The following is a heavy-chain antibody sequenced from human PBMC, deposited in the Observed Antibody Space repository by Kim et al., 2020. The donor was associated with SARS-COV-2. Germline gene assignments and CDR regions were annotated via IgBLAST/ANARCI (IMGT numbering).Heavy chain of an antibody. V-gene: IGHV4-34*01. D-gene: IGHD3-22*01. J-gene: IGHJ4*02. CDR1: GGSFSGYY. CDR2: INHSGST. Sequence: SETLSLTCAVYGGSFSGYYWSWIRQPPGKGLEWIGEINHSGSTNYNPSLKSRVTISVDTSKNQFSLKLSSVTAADTAVYYCARGGRDRGITMIVVVTYFDYWGQGTLVTVSS. CDR3: ARGGRDRGITMIVVVTYFDY.